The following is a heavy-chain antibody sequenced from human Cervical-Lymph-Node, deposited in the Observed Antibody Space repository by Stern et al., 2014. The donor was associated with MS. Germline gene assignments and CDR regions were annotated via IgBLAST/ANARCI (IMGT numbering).Heavy chain of an antibody. CDR3: AKDFGPQLGFYGMDV. Sequence: DVQLVESGGGLVQPGRSLRLSCVASGLNFDDYAMHWVRQAPGKGLEWVSGIGWNSDNIGYADSVKGRFTVSRDNAKSSLYLQMNSLRVEDTAFYYCAKDFGPQLGFYGMDVWGQGTTVTVSS. V-gene: IGHV3-9*01. D-gene: IGHD6-6*01. CDR1: GLNFDDYA. CDR2: IGWNSDNI. J-gene: IGHJ6*02.